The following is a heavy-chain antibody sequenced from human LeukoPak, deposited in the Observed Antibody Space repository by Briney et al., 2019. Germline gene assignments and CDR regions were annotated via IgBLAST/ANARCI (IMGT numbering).Heavy chain of an antibody. CDR1: GFTFSSYG. CDR2: VSHDESNK. J-gene: IGHJ3*02. D-gene: IGHD2-2*01. V-gene: IGHV3-30*18. Sequence: GGSLRLSCAASGFTFSSYGMHWVRQAPGKGLEWVAVVSHDESNKYYADSVKGRFTISRDNSKSTLYLQMNNLSAEDTAVYYCAKPGTGPYCSSTSRCAFEIWGQGTMVTVSS. CDR3: AKPGTGPYCSSTSRCAFEI.